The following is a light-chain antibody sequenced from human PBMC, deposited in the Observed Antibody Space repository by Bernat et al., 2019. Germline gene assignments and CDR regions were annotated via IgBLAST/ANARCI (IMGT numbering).Light chain of an antibody. CDR2: AAS. CDR3: QESYSTVSLT. V-gene: IGKV1-39*01. CDR1: QSISSY. J-gene: IGKJ4*01. Sequence: DIQMTQSPSSLSASVGDRVTITCRASQSISSYLNWFQQKPGKAPKLLIYAASTLQGGVSSRFNGSGSGTDFTLTISSLHAEDLATYYCQESYSTVSLTFGGGTKVEIK.